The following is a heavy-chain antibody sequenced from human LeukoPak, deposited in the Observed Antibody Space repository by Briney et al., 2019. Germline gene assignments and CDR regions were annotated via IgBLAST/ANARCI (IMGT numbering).Heavy chain of an antibody. CDR3: ARDLELVTNWFDP. CDR2: VYNSGTT. CDR1: GASISRYY. J-gene: IGHJ5*02. Sequence: PSETLSLTCTASGASISRYYWSWIRQPPGKGLERIGYVYNSGTTNYNPSLKSRVTISVDTAKNQFSLKLSSVTPADTAVYYCARDLELVTNWFDPWGQGTLVTVSS. V-gene: IGHV4-59*12. D-gene: IGHD6-13*01.